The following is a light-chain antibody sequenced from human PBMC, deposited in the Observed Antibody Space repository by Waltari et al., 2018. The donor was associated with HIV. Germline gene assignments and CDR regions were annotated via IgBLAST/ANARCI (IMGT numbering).Light chain of an antibody. CDR1: SSNIANNL. CDR2: DNS. J-gene: IGLJ3*02. Sequence: QSILAQPPSVSATPGQRVTISCSGGSSNIANNLLSLYQQVPGAAPKLLIFDNSKRPSEIPDRFSASKSDTSGTLDIAGLQTGDEGDYYCGTWDSNLRNWVFGGGTKLTVL. CDR3: GTWDSNLRNWV. V-gene: IGLV1-51*01.